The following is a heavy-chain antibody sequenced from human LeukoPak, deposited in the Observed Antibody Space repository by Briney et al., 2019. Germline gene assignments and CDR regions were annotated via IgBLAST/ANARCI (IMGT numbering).Heavy chain of an antibody. Sequence: GGSLRLSCAVSGLTFNNYAMSWVRQAPGQGLEWVSYISSSSSTIYYADSVKGRFTISRDNAKNSLYLQMNSLRAEDTAVYYCARDSPSTGYDFDYWGQGTLVTVSS. J-gene: IGHJ4*02. CDR3: ARDSPSTGYDFDY. CDR2: ISSSSSTI. V-gene: IGHV3-48*04. D-gene: IGHD5-12*01. CDR1: GLTFNNYA.